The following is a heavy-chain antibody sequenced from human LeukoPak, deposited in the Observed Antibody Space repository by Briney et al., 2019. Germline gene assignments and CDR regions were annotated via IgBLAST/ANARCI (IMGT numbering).Heavy chain of an antibody. CDR2: IYYSGST. CDR1: GGSFSGYY. Sequence: SETLSLTCAVYGGSFSGYYWSWIRQPPGKGLEWIGYIYYSGSTNYNPSLKSRVTISVDTSKNQFSLKLSSVTAADTAVYYCARGLSGWTLDAFDIWGQGTMVTVSS. V-gene: IGHV4-59*01. CDR3: ARGLSGWTLDAFDI. D-gene: IGHD6-19*01. J-gene: IGHJ3*02.